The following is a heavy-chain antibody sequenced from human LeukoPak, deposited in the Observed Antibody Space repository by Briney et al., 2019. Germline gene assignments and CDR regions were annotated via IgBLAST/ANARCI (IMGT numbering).Heavy chain of an antibody. CDR1: GFTFSNAW. CDR2: IKRKTDGGTT. D-gene: IGHD1-26*01. J-gene: IGHJ4*02. CDR3: TTDRWVGASDY. Sequence: GGSLRLSCVASGFTFSNAWMSWVRQVPGKGLEWVGRIKRKTDGGTTDYAAPVKGRFTISRDDSKNTLYLQMNSLKTEDTAVYYCTTDRWVGASDYWGQGTLVTVSS. V-gene: IGHV3-15*01.